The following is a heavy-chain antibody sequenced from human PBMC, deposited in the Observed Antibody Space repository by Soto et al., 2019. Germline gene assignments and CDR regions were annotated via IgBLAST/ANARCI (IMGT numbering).Heavy chain of an antibody. D-gene: IGHD2-15*01. CDR3: ATGRMGLYCSGGSRTKAGMDV. CDR1: GYTFTSYD. CDR2: MNPNSGNT. V-gene: IGHV1-8*01. Sequence: ASVKVSCKASGYTFTSYDINWVRQASGQGLEWMGWMNPNSGNTGYAQKFQGRVTMTRNTSISTAYMELSSLRSEDTAVYYCATGRMGLYCSGGSRTKAGMDVWCQGTTVPVSS. J-gene: IGHJ6*02.